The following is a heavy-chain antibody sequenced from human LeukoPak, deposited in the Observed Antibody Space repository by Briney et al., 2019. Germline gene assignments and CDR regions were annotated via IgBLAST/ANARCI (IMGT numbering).Heavy chain of an antibody. Sequence: GGSLRLSCAASGFTFSSYAMSWVRQAPGKGLEWVSAISGSGGSTYYADSVKGRFTISRDNSKNTLYLQMNSLRAEDTAVYYCARDPQTLSKEMALLDYWGQGTLVTVSS. CDR2: ISGSGGST. V-gene: IGHV3-23*01. CDR3: ARDPQTLSKEMALLDY. D-gene: IGHD5-24*01. J-gene: IGHJ4*02. CDR1: GFTFSSYA.